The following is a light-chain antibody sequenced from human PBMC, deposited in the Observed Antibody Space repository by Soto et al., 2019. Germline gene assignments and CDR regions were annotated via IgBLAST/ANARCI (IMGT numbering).Light chain of an antibody. Sequence: DIVMTQSPATLSVSPGERATLSCRASQSVSSNLAGYQQKPGQAPRLLIYGASTRATGIPARFSGSGSGTEFTLTIGSLQSEDFAVYYCQQYNNWPRTFGPGTKVDIK. CDR1: QSVSSN. J-gene: IGKJ3*01. V-gene: IGKV3-15*01. CDR3: QQYNNWPRT. CDR2: GAS.